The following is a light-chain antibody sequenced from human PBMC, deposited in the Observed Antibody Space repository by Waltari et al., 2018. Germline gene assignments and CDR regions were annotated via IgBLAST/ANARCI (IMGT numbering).Light chain of an antibody. V-gene: IGLV1-44*01. J-gene: IGLJ1*01. CDR1: RSNIGSNA. CDR3: GAWDDRLNVYV. CDR2: SHD. Sequence: QSVLTQPPSASGTPGQRVTISCSGSRSNIGSNALTWYQHPPGTAPTLLIYSHDQRPSGVPDRFSGSKSGTSASLAISGLQSEDEADYYCGAWDDRLNVYVFGTGTRVTVL.